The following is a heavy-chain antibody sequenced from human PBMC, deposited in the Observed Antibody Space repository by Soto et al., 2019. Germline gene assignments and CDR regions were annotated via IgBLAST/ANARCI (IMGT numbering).Heavy chain of an antibody. V-gene: IGHV3-23*01. J-gene: IGHJ6*02. CDR1: GFTFSSYA. D-gene: IGHD2-8*01. CDR2: ISGSGGST. Sequence: GGSLRLSCAASGFTFSSYAMSWVRQAPGKGLEWVSAISGSGGSTYYADSVKGRFTISRDNSKNTLYLQMNSLRAEDTAVYYCANLQGYCTNGVCPHYYYYGMDVWGQGTTVTVSS. CDR3: ANLQGYCTNGVCPHYYYYGMDV.